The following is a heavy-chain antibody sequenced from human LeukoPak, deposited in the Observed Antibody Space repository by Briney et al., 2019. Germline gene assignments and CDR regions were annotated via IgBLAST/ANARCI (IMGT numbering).Heavy chain of an antibody. V-gene: IGHV4-31*03. CDR1: GGSISSGGYY. CDR2: IYYSGST. CDR3: ARGPGRSANWGSPFTRLLDY. D-gene: IGHD7-27*01. J-gene: IGHJ4*02. Sequence: SQTLSLTCTVSGGSISSGGYYWSWIRQHPGKGLEWIGYIYYSGSTYYNPSLKSRVTISVDTSKNQFSLKLSSVTAADTAVYYCARGPGRSANWGSPFTRLLDYWGQGTLVTVSS.